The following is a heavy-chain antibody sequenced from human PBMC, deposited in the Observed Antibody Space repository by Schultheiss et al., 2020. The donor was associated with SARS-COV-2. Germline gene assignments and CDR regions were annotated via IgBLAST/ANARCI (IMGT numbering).Heavy chain of an antibody. V-gene: IGHV3-23*01. CDR1: GFTFSSYA. CDR2: ISGSGGST. Sequence: GGSLRLSCAASGFTFSSYAMSWVRQAPGKGLEWVSAISGSGGSTYYADSVKGRFTISRDNSKNTLYLQMNSLRAEDTAVYYCARADAHYSITIFGVVTQYYYYGMDVWGQGTTVTVSS. D-gene: IGHD3-3*01. CDR3: ARADAHYSITIFGVVTQYYYYGMDV. J-gene: IGHJ6*02.